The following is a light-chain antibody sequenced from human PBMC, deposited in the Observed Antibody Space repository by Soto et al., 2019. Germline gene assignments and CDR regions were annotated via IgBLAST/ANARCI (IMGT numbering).Light chain of an antibody. V-gene: IGKV1-39*01. CDR2: VAS. CDR3: QQSSSTPQT. Sequence: DIQMIQSPSSLSTSVGDRVTITCRASQSIGNYLSWYQQKPGKAPKLLINVASTLQSGVPSRFSGSGSGTDLTLATSSLQPEDFATYYCQQSSSTPQTFGAGTRVEIK. CDR1: QSIGNY. J-gene: IGKJ4*01.